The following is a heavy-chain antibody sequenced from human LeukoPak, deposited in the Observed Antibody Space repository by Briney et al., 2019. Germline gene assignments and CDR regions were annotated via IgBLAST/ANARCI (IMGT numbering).Heavy chain of an antibody. CDR2: IYYSGST. V-gene: IGHV4-59*01. CDR1: GGSISSYY. D-gene: IGHD5-24*01. CDR3: AREREGYGNYVDY. J-gene: IGHJ4*02. Sequence: SETLSLTCTVSGGSISSYYWSWIRQPPGKGLEWIGYIYYSGSTNYNPSLKSRVTISVDTSKNQFSLKLSSVTAADTAVYYCAREREGYGNYVDYWGQGTLVTVSS.